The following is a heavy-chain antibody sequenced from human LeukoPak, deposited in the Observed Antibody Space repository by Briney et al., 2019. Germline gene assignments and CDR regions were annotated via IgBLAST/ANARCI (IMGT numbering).Heavy chain of an antibody. D-gene: IGHD3-22*01. CDR3: ARDSDSSFEGVPFDY. V-gene: IGHV3-33*01. Sequence: GRSLRLSCAAPGFTFSTYGMHWVRKAPGKGLEWVAVIWFDGSNKYNAESVKGRFTISRDNSKNTLYLQMNSLRGEDTAVYYCARDSDSSFEGVPFDYWGQGTLVTVSS. J-gene: IGHJ4*02. CDR1: GFTFSTYG. CDR2: IWFDGSNK.